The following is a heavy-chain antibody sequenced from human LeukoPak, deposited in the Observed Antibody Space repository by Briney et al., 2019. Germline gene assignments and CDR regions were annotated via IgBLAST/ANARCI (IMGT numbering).Heavy chain of an antibody. CDR1: GFTFDDYA. CDR3: AKDDCSSTSCQIDY. D-gene: IGHD2-2*01. Sequence: GGSLRLSCAASGFTFDDYAMHWVRHAPGKGLEWVSGISWNSGGIGYADSVKGRFTISRDNAKSSLYLQMNSLRAEDMALYYCAKDDCSSTSCQIDYWGQGTLVTVSS. V-gene: IGHV3-9*03. CDR2: ISWNSGGI. J-gene: IGHJ4*02.